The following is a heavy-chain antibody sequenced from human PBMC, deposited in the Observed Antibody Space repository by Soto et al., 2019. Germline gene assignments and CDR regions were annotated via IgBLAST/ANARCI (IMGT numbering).Heavy chain of an antibody. CDR3: VRDPFDGIDV. CDR1: GGTISTGDNY. CDR2: IYYTGNT. V-gene: IGHV4-30-4*01. J-gene: IGHJ6*02. Sequence: QVQLQESGPGLVRPSQTLSLDCSVTGGTISTGDNYWSWIRQSPGKGLQWIGYIYYTGNTYYNPSLESRVNISVDTSKNQFSLKLSSVTAADTAVYYCVRDPFDGIDVWGPGTTVTVSS.